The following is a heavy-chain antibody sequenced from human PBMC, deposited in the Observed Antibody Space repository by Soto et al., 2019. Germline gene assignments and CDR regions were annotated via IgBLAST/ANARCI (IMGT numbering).Heavy chain of an antibody. CDR1: GFTFSTFD. V-gene: IGHV3-23*01. J-gene: IGHJ4*02. CDR3: VKRAWLDY. Sequence: GSLRLSCAASGFTFSTFDMTWVRQAPGKGLEWVSLIRGNDGSTHYADCVKGRFAISRDNSRNTLYLQMNSLRAEDTAVYFCVKRAWLDYWGQGNMVTVSS. CDR2: IRGNDGST.